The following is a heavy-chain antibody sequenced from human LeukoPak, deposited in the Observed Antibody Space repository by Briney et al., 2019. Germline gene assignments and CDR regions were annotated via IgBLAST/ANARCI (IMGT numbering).Heavy chain of an antibody. D-gene: IGHD3-22*01. J-gene: IGHJ4*02. CDR3: AKDGGTSGYYAGFVDY. CDR1: GFTFSSYG. V-gene: IGHV3-30*18. CDR2: ISYDVNEK. Sequence: GRSLRLSCAASGFTFSSYGMRWVRQAPGKGLEWVAVISYDVNEKYYVDSVKGRFTISRDNSENTLYLQVNSLRAEDTAVYYCAKDGGTSGYYAGFVDYWGQGTMVTVSS.